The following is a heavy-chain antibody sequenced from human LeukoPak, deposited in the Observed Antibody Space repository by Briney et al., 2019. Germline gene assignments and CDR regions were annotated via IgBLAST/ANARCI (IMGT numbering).Heavy chain of an antibody. CDR3: AREILGGFNPGAY. Sequence: PSETLSLTCTVSLDSTTSNFWSWVRQPPGKGLKWIGEIHRSGSPNYNPSLQSRVTISIDRSRNQIVLELSSVTAADTAVYYCAREILGGFNPGAYWGQGILVTVSS. J-gene: IGHJ4*02. V-gene: IGHV4-4*02. CDR2: IHRSGSP. D-gene: IGHD1-14*01. CDR1: LDSTTSNF.